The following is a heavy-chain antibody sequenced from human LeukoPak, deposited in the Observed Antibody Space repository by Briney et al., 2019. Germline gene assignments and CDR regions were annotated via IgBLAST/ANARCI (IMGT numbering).Heavy chain of an antibody. CDR3: AREATWGQWYFDH. V-gene: IGHV3-30*03. Sequence: PGGSLRLSCVASGFSFSNHGMHWVRQAPGKGLEWVSVIASDGGAKFCADSVKGRFTLSRDNPKNMFFLQMNLLTVEDTAIYYCAREATWGQWYFDHWGQGTPVTVSS. CDR1: GFSFSNHG. D-gene: IGHD6-19*01. J-gene: IGHJ4*02. CDR2: IASDGGAK.